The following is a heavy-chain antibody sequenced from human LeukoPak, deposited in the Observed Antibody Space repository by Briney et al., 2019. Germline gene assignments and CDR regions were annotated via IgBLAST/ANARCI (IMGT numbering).Heavy chain of an antibody. D-gene: IGHD5-24*01. CDR1: GFIFSSYE. V-gene: IGHV3-48*03. J-gene: IGHJ4*02. CDR2: ISSSGSTM. Sequence: GGSLRLSCAASGFIFSSYEMNWVRQAPGKGLEWVSYISSSGSTMYYADSVKGRFTISRDNAKNSLYLQMDSLRAEDTAVYYCARDSRRRDGDKDFDYWGQGTRVTVSS. CDR3: ARDSRRRDGDKDFDY.